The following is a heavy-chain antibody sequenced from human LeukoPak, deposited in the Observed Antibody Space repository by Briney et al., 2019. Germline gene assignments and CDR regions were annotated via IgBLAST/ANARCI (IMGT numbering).Heavy chain of an antibody. J-gene: IGHJ4*02. CDR3: TRDCGMVRGVPCFDY. V-gene: IGHV3-49*03. CDR2: IRSKAYGGTT. Sequence: GGSLRLSCTASGFTFGDYAMSWFRQAPGKGRGWGGFIRSKAYGGTTEYAASVKGRFTISRDDSKSIAYLQMNSLKTEDTAVYYCTRDCGMVRGVPCFDYWGQGTLVTVSS. D-gene: IGHD3-10*01. CDR1: GFTFGDYA.